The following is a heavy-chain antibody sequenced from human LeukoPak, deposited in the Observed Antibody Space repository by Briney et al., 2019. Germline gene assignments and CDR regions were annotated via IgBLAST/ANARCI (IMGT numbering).Heavy chain of an antibody. CDR1: GFTFSTSW. V-gene: IGHV3-7*01. J-gene: IGHJ4*02. CDR2: INQDGSDK. CDR3: ARRVLWFGEPYDY. D-gene: IGHD3-10*01. Sequence: PGGSLRLSCAASGFTFSTSWMSWVRHTPGKGLEWVANINQDGSDKYYVDSVKGRFTISRDNAKNSLYLQMNSLRAEDTAVYYCARRVLWFGEPYDYWGQGTLVTVSS.